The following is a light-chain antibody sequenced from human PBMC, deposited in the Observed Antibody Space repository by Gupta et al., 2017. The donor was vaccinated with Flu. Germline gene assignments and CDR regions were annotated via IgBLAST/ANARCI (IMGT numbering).Light chain of an antibody. V-gene: IGKV1D-12*01. CDR3: QQAISFPLT. Sequence: GDRITITCRASQDTNRWLAWYQQKPGKAPVLLIYSASTLNTGVPSRFSGSGYGTDFTLLINGLQPEDFATYYCQQAISFPLTFGGGTKVQVK. CDR2: SAS. J-gene: IGKJ4*01. CDR1: QDTNRW.